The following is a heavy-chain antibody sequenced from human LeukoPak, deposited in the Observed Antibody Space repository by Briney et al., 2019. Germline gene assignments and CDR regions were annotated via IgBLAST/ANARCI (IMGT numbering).Heavy chain of an antibody. CDR1: AYTFTNYW. CDR2: IYPGDSDS. D-gene: IGHD2-2*01. Sequence: GESLQISSDGSAYTFTNYWIGWVRQMPGKGLEWMGIIYPGDSDSKYSASFQGQVNSSADKPINNAYMQWSSLKASANAIYYCARSPCISTSGPRRGSLDYWGQGTLVTVSS. V-gene: IGHV5-51*04. J-gene: IGHJ4*02. CDR3: ARSPCISTSGPRRGSLDY.